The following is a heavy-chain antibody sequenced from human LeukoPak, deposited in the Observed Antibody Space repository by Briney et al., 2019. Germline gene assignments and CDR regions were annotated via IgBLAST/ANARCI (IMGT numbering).Heavy chain of an antibody. CDR1: GYTFTGYY. J-gene: IGHJ3*02. CDR3: ARASGGDSNGYKGVDI. D-gene: IGHD3-22*01. Sequence: ASVKVSCKASGYTFTGYYMHWVRQAPGQGLEWMGWINPNSGGTNYAQKFQGWVTMTRDTSISTAYMELSRLRSDDTAVYYCARASGGDSNGYKGVDIWGQGTMVTVSS. V-gene: IGHV1-2*04. CDR2: INPNSGGT.